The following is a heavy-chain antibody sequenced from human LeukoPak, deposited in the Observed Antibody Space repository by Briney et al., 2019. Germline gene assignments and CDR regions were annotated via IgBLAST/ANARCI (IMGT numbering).Heavy chain of an antibody. Sequence: GGSLRLSCAASGFTFSSYWMSWVRQAPGKGLEWVANIKEDGSEKYYVDSVKGRFTISRDNSKNTLYLQMNSLRAEDTAVYYCALWPREPTVGYWGQGTLVTVSS. J-gene: IGHJ4*02. CDR3: ALWPREPTVGY. D-gene: IGHD1-26*01. CDR2: IKEDGSEK. CDR1: GFTFSSYW. V-gene: IGHV3-7*03.